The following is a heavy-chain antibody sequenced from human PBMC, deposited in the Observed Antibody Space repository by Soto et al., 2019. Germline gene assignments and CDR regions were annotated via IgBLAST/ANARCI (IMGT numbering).Heavy chain of an antibody. D-gene: IGHD2-2*02. CDR3: AREYTAWPLAYGLDV. Sequence: GGSLRLSCVGSGFTFRNFSINWVRQAPGKGLEWVSSISSRSDIYYADSLKGRFTISRDNAKNSVSLQMNSLRAEDTAVYYCAREYTAWPLAYGLDVWGQGTTVTVSS. CDR1: GFTFRNFS. CDR2: ISSRSDI. J-gene: IGHJ6*02. V-gene: IGHV3-21*01.